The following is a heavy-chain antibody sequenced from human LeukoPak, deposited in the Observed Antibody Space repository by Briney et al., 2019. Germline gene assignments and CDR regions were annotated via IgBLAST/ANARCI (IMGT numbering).Heavy chain of an antibody. D-gene: IGHD2-2*02. CDR3: ARDSVEESPAAIVWYYYYGMDV. CDR2: IIPIFGTA. Sequence: ASVKVSCKASGGTFSSYAISWVRQAPGQGLEWMGGIIPIFGTANYAQKFQGRVTITADESTSTAYTELSSLRSEDTAVYYCARDSVEESPAAIVWYYYYGMDVWGQGTTVTVSS. V-gene: IGHV1-69*01. J-gene: IGHJ6*02. CDR1: GGTFSSYA.